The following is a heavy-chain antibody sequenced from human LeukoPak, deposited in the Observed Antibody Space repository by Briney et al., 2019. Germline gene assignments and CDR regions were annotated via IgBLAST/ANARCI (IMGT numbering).Heavy chain of an antibody. J-gene: IGHJ4*02. CDR2: FSSDGSTT. CDR1: GFTFSSYS. V-gene: IGHV3-74*01. CDR3: ARGSFGSFDC. D-gene: IGHD3-10*01. Sequence: GGSLRLSCAASGFTFSSYSMHWVRQAPGKGLVWVSRFSSDGSTTTYADSVKGRFTISRDNARKTLYLQMDSLSVEDTAVYYCARGSFGSFDCWGQGSLVTVSS.